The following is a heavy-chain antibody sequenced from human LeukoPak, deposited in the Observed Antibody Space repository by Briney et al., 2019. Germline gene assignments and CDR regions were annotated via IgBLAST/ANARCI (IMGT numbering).Heavy chain of an antibody. J-gene: IGHJ6*02. V-gene: IGHV1-8*01. CDR1: GFTFTNYD. CDR3: ARGGLTLRYDYYGMDV. CDR2: MNPINGNT. D-gene: IGHD1-14*01. Sequence: ASVKVSCKATGFTFTNYDINWVRQATGQGLEWMGWMNPINGNTGYAQKFQGRVTMTRDTSISTAYMELSSLRSEDTAVYYCARGGLTLRYDYYGMDVWGQGTTVTVSS.